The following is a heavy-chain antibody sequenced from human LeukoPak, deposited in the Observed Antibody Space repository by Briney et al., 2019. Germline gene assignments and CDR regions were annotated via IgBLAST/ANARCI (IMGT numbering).Heavy chain of an antibody. J-gene: IGHJ4*02. CDR1: GFSFNYAW. D-gene: IGHD3-22*01. CDR3: TTDRKYYYDSSVYYSRFDY. CDR2: IRSKTDGGTT. Sequence: GGSLRLSCAASGFSFNYAWMSWVRQAPGKGLEWVGRIRSKTDGGTTDYAAPVKGRFTISRDDSKNTLYLQMNSLKTEDTAVYYCTTDRKYYYDSSVYYSRFDYWGQGTLVTVSS. V-gene: IGHV3-15*01.